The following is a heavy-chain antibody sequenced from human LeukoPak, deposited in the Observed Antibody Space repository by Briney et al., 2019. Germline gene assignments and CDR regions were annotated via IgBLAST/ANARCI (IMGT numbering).Heavy chain of an antibody. V-gene: IGHV3-53*01. CDR3: ARGGSYLSAFDI. Sequence: GGSLRLSCAASGFTVSNNYLHWVRQAPGKGLEWVSVIYSGGTTYYADSVKGRFTISRDNSKNTLYLQMNSLRAEDTAVYYCARGGSYLSAFDIWGQGTMVTVSS. CDR2: IYSGGTT. D-gene: IGHD1-26*01. J-gene: IGHJ3*02. CDR1: GFTVSNNY.